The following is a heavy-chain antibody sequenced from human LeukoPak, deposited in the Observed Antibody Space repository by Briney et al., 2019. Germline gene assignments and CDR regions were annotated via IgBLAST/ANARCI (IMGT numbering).Heavy chain of an antibody. CDR3: ARRGRQWLVLDY. J-gene: IGHJ4*02. D-gene: IGHD6-19*01. Sequence: SETLSLTCTASGGSISSYYWSWIRQPPGKGLEWIGYIYYSGSTNYNPSLKSRVTISVDTSKNQFSLKLRSVTAADTAVYYCARRGRQWLVLDYWGQGTLVTVSS. CDR1: GGSISSYY. CDR2: IYYSGST. V-gene: IGHV4-59*01.